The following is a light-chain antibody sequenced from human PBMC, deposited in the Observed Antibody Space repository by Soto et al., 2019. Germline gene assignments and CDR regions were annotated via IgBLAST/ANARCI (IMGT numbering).Light chain of an antibody. CDR2: GAS. Sequence: IVFTQSPGTLSLSPGERGTVSCRASQSVSSSYLAWYQQKPGQAPRLLIYGASSRATGIPDRFSGSGSGTDFTLTISRLEPEDFAVYYCQQYGSSPKTFGQGTKVDI. V-gene: IGKV3-20*01. CDR3: QQYGSSPKT. CDR1: QSVSSSY. J-gene: IGKJ1*01.